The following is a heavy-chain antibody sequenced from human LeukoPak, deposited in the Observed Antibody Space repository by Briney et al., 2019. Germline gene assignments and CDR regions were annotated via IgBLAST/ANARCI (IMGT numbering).Heavy chain of an antibody. V-gene: IGHV3-9*03. CDR3: AKVAYGDYVYFDY. CDR2: ISWNSGSI. CDR1: GFTFSTYG. J-gene: IGHJ4*02. Sequence: GGSLRLSCAASGFTFSTYGMHWVRQAPGKGLEWVSGISWNSGSIGYADSVKGRFTISRDNAKNSLYLQMNSLRAEDMALYYCAKVAYGDYVYFDYWGQGTLVTVSS. D-gene: IGHD4-17*01.